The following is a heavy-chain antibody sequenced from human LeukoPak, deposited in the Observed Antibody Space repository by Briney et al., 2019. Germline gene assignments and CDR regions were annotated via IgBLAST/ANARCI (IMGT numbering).Heavy chain of an antibody. J-gene: IGHJ4*02. V-gene: IGHV3-21*01. CDR1: GFTFSDYY. CDR2: ITSRSSYI. CDR3: ERGNTRDSGY. Sequence: KSGGSLSLFCSASGFTFSDYYMKGVRDAPGRGREWVASITSRSSYIYYADSVKGRFTISRDNGKNSLYLQMNSMRAEDTAVYYCERGNTRDSGYWGQGKLVTVSS.